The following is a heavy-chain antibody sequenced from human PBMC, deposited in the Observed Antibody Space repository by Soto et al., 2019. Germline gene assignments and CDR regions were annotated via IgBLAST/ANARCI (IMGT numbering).Heavy chain of an antibody. Sequence: VQLVESGGGLIQPGGSLKLSCAASGFTVGNNYMSWVRQAPGKGLEWVSLIYSTGTTKYADSVKGRFTVSRDNAKNTLYLQMNSLRAEATAVYYCAKDGRGSGSHYNSFGYWGQGTLVTVSS. J-gene: IGHJ4*02. D-gene: IGHD3-10*01. V-gene: IGHV3-53*01. CDR1: GFTVGNNY. CDR3: AKDGRGSGSHYNSFGY. CDR2: IYSTGTT.